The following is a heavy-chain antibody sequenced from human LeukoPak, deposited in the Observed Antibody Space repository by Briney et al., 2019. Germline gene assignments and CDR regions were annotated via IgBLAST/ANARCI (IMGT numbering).Heavy chain of an antibody. V-gene: IGHV1-46*01. Sequence: ASVKVSCKASGYTFTSYYMHWVRQAPGRGLEWMGIINPSGGSTSYAQKFQGRVTMTRDTSTSTVYMELSSLRSEDTAVYYCARDRIAARPNGKKSPVKLHYYYYGMDVWGQGTTVTVSS. CDR2: INPSGGST. D-gene: IGHD6-6*01. CDR1: GYTFTSYY. CDR3: ARDRIAARPNGKKSPVKLHYYYYGMDV. J-gene: IGHJ6*02.